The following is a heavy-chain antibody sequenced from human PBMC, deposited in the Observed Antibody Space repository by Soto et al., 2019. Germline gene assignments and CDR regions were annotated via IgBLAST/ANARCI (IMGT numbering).Heavy chain of an antibody. J-gene: IGHJ6*01. Sequence: PSETLSLTCAVSGGSISSSNWWSWVRQPPGKGLEWIGEIYHSGSTNYNPSLKSRVTISVDKSKNQFSLKLSSVTAADTAVDYFAKGLLLGDIVVVPAARYYFYYGMDVWGQGTTVTVSS. CDR1: GGSISSSNW. V-gene: IGHV4-4*02. D-gene: IGHD2-2*01. CDR2: IYHSGST. CDR3: AKGLLLGDIVVVPAARYYFYYGMDV.